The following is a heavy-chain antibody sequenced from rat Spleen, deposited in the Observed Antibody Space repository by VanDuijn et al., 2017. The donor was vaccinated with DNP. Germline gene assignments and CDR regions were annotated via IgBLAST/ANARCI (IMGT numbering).Heavy chain of an antibody. CDR2: IINSGGNT. CDR1: GFTFSNYD. D-gene: IGHD5-1*01. V-gene: IGHV5S23*01. J-gene: IGHJ2*01. CDR3: TRQLGLDY. Sequence: EVQLVESGGGLVLPGRSLKLSCAASGFTFSNYDMAWVRQAPGKGLEWIASIINSGGNTYYPESVKGRFTISRDDAKNSLYLQMNSLRSEDTATYYCTRQLGLDYWGQGVMVTVSS.